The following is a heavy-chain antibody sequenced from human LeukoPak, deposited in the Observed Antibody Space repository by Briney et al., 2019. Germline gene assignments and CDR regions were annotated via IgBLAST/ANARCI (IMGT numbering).Heavy chain of an antibody. V-gene: IGHV3-48*03. CDR2: ISGGGTSM. CDR3: ARDYGGSSPFDY. J-gene: IGHJ4*02. CDR1: GFTFSNYE. D-gene: IGHD4-23*01. Sequence: GGSLRLSCAVSGFTFSNYEMNWVRQAPGKGLEWVSYISGGGTSMYYADSVKGRFTISRDNAKNSLYLQMNSLRAEDTAVYYCARDYGGSSPFDYWGQGTLVTVSS.